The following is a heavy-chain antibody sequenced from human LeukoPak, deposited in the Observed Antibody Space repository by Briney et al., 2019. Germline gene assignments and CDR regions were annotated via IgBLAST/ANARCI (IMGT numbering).Heavy chain of an antibody. V-gene: IGHV4-39*01. CDR3: ARLLSPGWFDP. D-gene: IGHD2/OR15-2a*01. CDR1: GGSISSSSYY. J-gene: IGHJ5*02. CDR2: VYYNGDT. Sequence: SETLSVTCTVSGGSISSSSYYWGWIRQPPGKGLEWIANVYYNGDTYCNSSLYSRVTISADTSKNQFSLNLRSVTAADTAVYYCARLLSPGWFDPWGQGTLVTVSS.